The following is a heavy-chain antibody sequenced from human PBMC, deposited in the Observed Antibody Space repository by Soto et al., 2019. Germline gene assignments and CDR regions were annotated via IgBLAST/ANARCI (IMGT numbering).Heavy chain of an antibody. Sequence: EVQLVESGGGLVQPGRSLRLSCAASGFTFDDYAMHWVRQAPGKGLEWVSGISWNSGSIGYADSVKGRFTISRDNAKNSLYLQMNSLRAEDTGLYYCAKDMSDNYSSGYGMDVWGQGTTVTVSS. CDR3: AKDMSDNYSSGYGMDV. D-gene: IGHD6-19*01. CDR1: GFTFDDYA. CDR2: ISWNSGSI. V-gene: IGHV3-9*01. J-gene: IGHJ6*02.